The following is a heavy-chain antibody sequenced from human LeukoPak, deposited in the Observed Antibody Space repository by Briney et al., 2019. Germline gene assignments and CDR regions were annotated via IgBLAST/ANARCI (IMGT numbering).Heavy chain of an antibody. CDR2: INPNSGGT. CDR1: GYTFTGYY. D-gene: IGHD5-24*01. CDR3: ARGDGQMRYYYGMDV. J-gene: IGHJ6*02. V-gene: IGHV1-2*04. Sequence: ASVKVSCKASGYTFTGYYMHWVRQAPGQGLEWMGWINPNSGGTNYAQKFQGWVTMTRDTSISTAYMELSRLRSDDTAVYYCARGDGQMRYYYGMDVWGQGTTVTVSS.